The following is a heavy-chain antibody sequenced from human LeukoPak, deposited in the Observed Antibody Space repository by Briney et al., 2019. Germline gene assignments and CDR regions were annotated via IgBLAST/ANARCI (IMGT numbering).Heavy chain of an antibody. CDR1: GFTFSSYG. Sequence: GGSLRLSCAASGFTFSSYGMHWVRQAPGKGLEWVAVISYDGSNKYYADSVKGRFTISRGNSKNTLYLQMNSLRAEDTAVYYCAKESFSSSTKLDYWGQGTLVTVSS. J-gene: IGHJ4*02. D-gene: IGHD6-6*01. CDR2: ISYDGSNK. CDR3: AKESFSSSTKLDY. V-gene: IGHV3-30*18.